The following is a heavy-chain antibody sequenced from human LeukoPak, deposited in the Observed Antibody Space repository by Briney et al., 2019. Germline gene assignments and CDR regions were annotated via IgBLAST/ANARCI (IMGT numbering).Heavy chain of an antibody. CDR3: AKEPLGRYFDWLLEYYFDY. CDR1: GFTFSSYG. V-gene: IGHV3-30*18. CDR2: ISYDGSNK. D-gene: IGHD3-9*01. J-gene: IGHJ4*02. Sequence: GGSLRLSCAASGFTFSSYGMHWVRQAPGKGLEWVAVISYDGSNKYYAGSVKGRFTISRDNSKNTLYLQMNSLRAEDTAVYYCAKEPLGRYFDWLLEYYFDYWGQGTLVTVSS.